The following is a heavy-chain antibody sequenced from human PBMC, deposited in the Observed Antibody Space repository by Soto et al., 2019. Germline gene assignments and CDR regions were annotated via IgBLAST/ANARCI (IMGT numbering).Heavy chain of an antibody. Sequence: GGSLRLSCAASGFTVSSNCMSWVRQAPGKGLEWVSVIYSGGSTYYADSVKGRFTISRDNSKNTLYLQMNSLRAEDTAVYYCASNYDFWSGYFRYYYYYGMDVWGQGTTVTVSS. J-gene: IGHJ6*02. CDR2: IYSGGST. V-gene: IGHV3-53*01. D-gene: IGHD3-3*01. CDR1: GFTVSSNC. CDR3: ASNYDFWSGYFRYYYYYGMDV.